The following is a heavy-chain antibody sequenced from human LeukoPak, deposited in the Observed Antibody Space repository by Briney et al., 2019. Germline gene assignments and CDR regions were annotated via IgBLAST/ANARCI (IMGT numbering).Heavy chain of an antibody. D-gene: IGHD3-3*01. CDR3: AKITPLRFLEWLYGYFDY. Sequence: GGSLRLSCAASGFTFSSYEMNWVRQAPGKGLEWVSYISSSGSTIYYADSVKGRFTISRDNAKNSLYLQMNSLRAEDTAVYYCAKITPLRFLEWLYGYFDYWGQGTLVTVSS. J-gene: IGHJ4*02. CDR2: ISSSGSTI. V-gene: IGHV3-48*03. CDR1: GFTFSSYE.